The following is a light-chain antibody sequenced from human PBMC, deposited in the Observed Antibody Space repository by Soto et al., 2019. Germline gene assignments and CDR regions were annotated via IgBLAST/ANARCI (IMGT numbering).Light chain of an antibody. V-gene: IGKV1-5*03. J-gene: IGKJ2*01. Sequence: DIQMTQSPSTLSESVGDRVTITCRASQSITTWLAWYQQKPGKAPKLLIYKATNLQSGVPSRFSGSGSGTEFSLTISSLQPDDFATYYCQRYNDYQYIFGQGTKLEIK. CDR3: QRYNDYQYI. CDR2: KAT. CDR1: QSITTW.